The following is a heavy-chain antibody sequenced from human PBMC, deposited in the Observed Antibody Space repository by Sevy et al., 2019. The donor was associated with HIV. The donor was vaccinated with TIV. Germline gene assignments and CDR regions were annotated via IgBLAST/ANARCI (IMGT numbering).Heavy chain of an antibody. Sequence: GSLRLSCAASGFTVSSNYMSWVRQAPGKGLEWVSVIYSGGSTYYADSVKGRFTISRDNSKNTLYLQMNSLRAEDTAVHYCARGGFYSHDAFDIWGQGTMVTVSS. CDR3: ARGGFYSHDAFDI. CDR2: IYSGGST. CDR1: GFTVSSNY. D-gene: IGHD4-4*01. V-gene: IGHV3-66*01. J-gene: IGHJ3*02.